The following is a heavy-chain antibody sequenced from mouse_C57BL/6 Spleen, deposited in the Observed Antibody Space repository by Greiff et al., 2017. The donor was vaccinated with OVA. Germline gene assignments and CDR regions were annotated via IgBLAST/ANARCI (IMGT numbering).Heavy chain of an antibody. CDR2: ISDGGSYT. CDR1: GFTFSSYA. V-gene: IGHV5-4*01. CDR3: ARDEGTDWYFDV. Sequence: DVQLVESGGGLVKPGGSLKLSCAASGFTFSSYAMSWVRQTPEKRLEWVATISDGGSYTYYPDNVKGRFTISRDNAKNNLYLQMSHLKSEDTAMYYCARDEGTDWYFDVWSTGTTVTVSS. J-gene: IGHJ1*03. D-gene: IGHD3-3*01.